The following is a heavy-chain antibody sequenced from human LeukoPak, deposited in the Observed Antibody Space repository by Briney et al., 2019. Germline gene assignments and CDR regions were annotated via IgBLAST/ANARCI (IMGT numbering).Heavy chain of an antibody. CDR3: ARLDTAMVIDY. Sequence: SETLSLTCTVSGYSISSGYYWGWIRQPPGKGLEWIGSIYHSGSTNYNPSLKSRVTISVDTSKNQFSLKLSSVTAADTAVYYCARLDTAMVIDYWGQGTLVTVSS. V-gene: IGHV4-38-2*02. D-gene: IGHD5-18*01. CDR2: IYHSGST. CDR1: GYSISSGYY. J-gene: IGHJ4*02.